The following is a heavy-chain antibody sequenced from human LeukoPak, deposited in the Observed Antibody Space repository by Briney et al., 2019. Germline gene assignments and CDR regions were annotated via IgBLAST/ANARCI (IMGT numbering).Heavy chain of an antibody. J-gene: IGHJ4*02. CDR1: GYPFTTYD. CDR2: INPNSGGT. D-gene: IGHD6-13*01. Sequence: ASVKVSCKASGYPFTTYDITWGRQAPGKGLEWMGWINPNSGGTNYAQKFQGRVTMTRDTSISTAYMELSRLRSDDTAVYYCARASWGFDYWGQGTLATVSS. V-gene: IGHV1-2*02. CDR3: ARASWGFDY.